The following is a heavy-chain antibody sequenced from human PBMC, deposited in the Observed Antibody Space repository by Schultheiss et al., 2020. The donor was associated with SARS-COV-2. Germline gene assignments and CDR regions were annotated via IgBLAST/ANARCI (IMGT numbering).Heavy chain of an antibody. Sequence: GSLRLSCTVSGGSINPHYWGWLRQPPGKGLEWIGYIYYSGSTNYNPSLKSRVTISVDTSKNQFSLKLSSVTAADTAVYYCASSPVAYGGWGQGILVTVSS. J-gene: IGHJ4*02. CDR1: GGSINPHY. CDR2: IYYSGST. D-gene: IGHD4-23*01. CDR3: ASSPVAYGG. V-gene: IGHV4-59*08.